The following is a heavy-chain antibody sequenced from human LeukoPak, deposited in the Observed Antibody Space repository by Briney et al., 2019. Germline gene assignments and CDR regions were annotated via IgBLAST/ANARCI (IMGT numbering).Heavy chain of an antibody. V-gene: IGHV1-69*13. CDR1: GGTFSSYA. J-gene: IGHJ6*02. CDR2: IIPIFGTA. D-gene: IGHD2-2*01. CDR3: AREKIVVVPAAIYYYGMDV. Sequence: SVKVSCRASGGTFSSYAISWVRQAPGQGLEWMGGIIPIFGTANYAQKFQGRVTITADESTGTAYMELSSLRSEDTAVYYCAREKIVVVPAAIYYYGMDVWGQGTTVTVSS.